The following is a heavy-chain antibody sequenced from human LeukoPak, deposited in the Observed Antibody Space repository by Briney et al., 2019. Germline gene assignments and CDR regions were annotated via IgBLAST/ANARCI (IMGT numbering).Heavy chain of an antibody. CDR2: ISSSSSTI. CDR3: ARTLLGSRGAFDI. J-gene: IGHJ3*02. Sequence: PGGSLRLSCAASGFTFSSYSMNWVRQAPGKGLEWVSYISSSSSTIYYADSVKGRFTISRDNAKNSLYLQMNSLRAEDTAVYYCARTLLGSRGAFDIWGQGTMVTVSS. CDR1: GFTFSSYS. D-gene: IGHD2-15*01. V-gene: IGHV3-48*01.